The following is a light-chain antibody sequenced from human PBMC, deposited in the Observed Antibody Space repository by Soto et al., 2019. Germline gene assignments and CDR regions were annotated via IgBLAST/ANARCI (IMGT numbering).Light chain of an antibody. Sequence: QSVLTQPASVSGSPGQSITISCTGTSSDVGGYNYVSWYQQHPGKAPKFMIYDVSSRPSGVSNRFSGSKSGNTASLTNSGLQAEDEADYYCCSYTTSNTRQIVFGTGTKVTVL. CDR1: SSDVGGYNY. V-gene: IGLV2-14*03. CDR2: DVS. CDR3: CSYTTSNTRQIV. J-gene: IGLJ1*01.